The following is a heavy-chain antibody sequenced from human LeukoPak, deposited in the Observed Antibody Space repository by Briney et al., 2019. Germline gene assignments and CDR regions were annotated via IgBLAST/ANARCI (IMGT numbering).Heavy chain of an antibody. V-gene: IGHV3-30*02. CDR1: GFTFSSYG. Sequence: PGGSLRLSCAASGFTFSSYGMHWVRQASGKGLEWVAFIRYDGSNKYYADSVKGRFTISRDNSKNTLYLQMNSLRAEDTAVYYCARDKWELLGDYFDYWGQGTLVTVSS. CDR3: ARDKWELLGDYFDY. J-gene: IGHJ4*02. CDR2: IRYDGSNK. D-gene: IGHD1-26*01.